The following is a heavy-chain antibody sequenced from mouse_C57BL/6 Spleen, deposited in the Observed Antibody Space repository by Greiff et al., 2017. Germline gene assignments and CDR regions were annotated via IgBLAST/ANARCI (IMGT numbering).Heavy chain of an antibody. V-gene: IGHV1-69*01. Sequence: VQLQQPGAELVMPGASVKLSCKASGYTFTSYWMHWVKQRPGQGLEWIGEIDPSDSYTNYNQKFKGKSTLTVDKSSSTAYMQLSSLTSEDSAVYYCARRYYDYDGYYAMDYWGQGTSVTVSS. D-gene: IGHD2-4*01. CDR1: GYTFTSYW. J-gene: IGHJ4*01. CDR3: ARRYYDYDGYYAMDY. CDR2: IDPSDSYT.